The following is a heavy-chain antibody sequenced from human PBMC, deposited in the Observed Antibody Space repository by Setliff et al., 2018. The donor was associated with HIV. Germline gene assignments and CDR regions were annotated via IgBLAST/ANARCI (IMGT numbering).Heavy chain of an antibody. J-gene: IGHJ4*02. Sequence: ASVKVSCKAFGYTFTGYYIHWVRQAPGQGLEWMGRINPNSGGTNHAQKFQGRVTMTRDMSISTAYMELSKLRSDDTAVYYCARAWLAFDYWGQGTLVTVSS. V-gene: IGHV1-2*06. CDR3: ARAWLAFDY. CDR1: GYTFTGYY. D-gene: IGHD6-19*01. CDR2: INPNSGGT.